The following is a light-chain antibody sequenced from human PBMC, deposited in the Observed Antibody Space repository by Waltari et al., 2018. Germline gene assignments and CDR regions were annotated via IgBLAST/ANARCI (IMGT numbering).Light chain of an antibody. Sequence: QSALTQPASVSGSPGQSISISCSGTSRDIGGSTYVSWYQQHPGKAPKLVIFGVSIRPSGVSPRFSGSRSGNTASLTISGLQPEDEADYYCSSYAGSYTFVFGSGTKVIVL. CDR3: SSYAGSYTFV. CDR1: SRDIGGSTY. V-gene: IGLV2-14*01. CDR2: GVS. J-gene: IGLJ1*01.